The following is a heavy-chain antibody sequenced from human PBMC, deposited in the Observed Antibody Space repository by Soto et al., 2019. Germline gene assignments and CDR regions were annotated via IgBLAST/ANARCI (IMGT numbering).Heavy chain of an antibody. CDR1: GGSISSGGYY. D-gene: IGHD4-17*01. CDR2: IYYSGST. CDR3: ARDLNYGDYVFGY. J-gene: IGHJ4*02. V-gene: IGHV4-31*03. Sequence: SETLSLTCIVSGGSISSGGYYWSWIRQHPGKGLEWIGYIYYSGSTNYNPSLKSRVTISVDTSKNQFSLKLSSVTAADTAVYYCARDLNYGDYVFGYWGQGTLVTVSS.